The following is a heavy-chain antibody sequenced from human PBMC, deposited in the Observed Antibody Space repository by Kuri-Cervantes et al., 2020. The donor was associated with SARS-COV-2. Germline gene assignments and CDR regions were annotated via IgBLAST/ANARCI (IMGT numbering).Heavy chain of an antibody. J-gene: IGHJ3*02. CDR1: GFTFSSYA. V-gene: IGHV3-30-3*01. CDR2: ISYDGSNK. CDR3: ARGWDYYGSGPTYDAFDI. D-gene: IGHD3-10*01. Sequence: GESLKISCVASGFTFSSYAMHWVRQAPGKGLEWVAVISYDGSNKYYADSVKGRFTISRDNAKNSLYLQMNSLRAEDTAVYYCARGWDYYGSGPTYDAFDIWGQGTMVTVSS.